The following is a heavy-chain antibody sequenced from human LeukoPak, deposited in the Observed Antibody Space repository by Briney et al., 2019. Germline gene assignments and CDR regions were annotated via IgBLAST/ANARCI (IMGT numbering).Heavy chain of an antibody. Sequence: GGSLRLSCAASGFSFNNYGMHWVRQAPGRGLEWVAMIPYDGSSEKYADFVKGRFTISRDNSKNTLYLQMNSLRDEDTALYYCAKPRVSIGSHFDYWDQGTLVTVSS. V-gene: IGHV3-30*18. CDR3: AKPRVSIGSHFDY. CDR1: GFSFNNYG. J-gene: IGHJ4*02. CDR2: IPYDGSSE. D-gene: IGHD2-15*01.